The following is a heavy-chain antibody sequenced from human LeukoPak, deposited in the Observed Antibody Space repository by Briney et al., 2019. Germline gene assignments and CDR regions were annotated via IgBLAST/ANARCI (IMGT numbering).Heavy chain of an antibody. V-gene: IGHV3-21*01. CDR2: ISSSSSYI. Sequence: GGSLRLSWAASGSTFTIYSMNWVRQAPGKGLEWVSSISSSSSYIYYADSVKGRFTISRDNAKNSLYLQMNSLRAEDTAVYYCARDYRAREFDYWGQGTLVTVSS. J-gene: IGHJ4*02. D-gene: IGHD3-16*02. CDR1: GSTFTIYS. CDR3: ARDYRAREFDY.